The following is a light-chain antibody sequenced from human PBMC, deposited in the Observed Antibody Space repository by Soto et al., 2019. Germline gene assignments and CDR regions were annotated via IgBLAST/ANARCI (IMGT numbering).Light chain of an antibody. J-gene: IGLJ1*01. CDR2: EVS. CDR3: TSYAGINILYV. V-gene: IGLV2-8*01. CDR1: SSDVGGYNY. Sequence: QSVLTQPPSASGSPGQSVTISCTGTSSDVGGYNYVSWYQQHPGKAPKVIIYEVSKRPSGVPDRFSASKSGNTASLTVSGLQADDEADYYCTSYAGINILYVFGSGTKVTVL.